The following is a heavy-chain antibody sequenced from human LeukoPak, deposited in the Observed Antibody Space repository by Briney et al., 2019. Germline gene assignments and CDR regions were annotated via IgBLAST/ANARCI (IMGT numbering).Heavy chain of an antibody. V-gene: IGHV1-69*13. D-gene: IGHD6-19*01. J-gene: IGHJ4*02. CDR2: IIPIFGTA. Sequence: ASVKVSCKASGGTFSSYAISWVRQAPGQGLEWMGGIIPIFGTANYAQKFQGRVTITADESTSTACMELSSLRSEDTVVYYCARTGSGWAGFDYWGQGTLVTVSS. CDR1: GGTFSSYA. CDR3: ARTGSGWAGFDY.